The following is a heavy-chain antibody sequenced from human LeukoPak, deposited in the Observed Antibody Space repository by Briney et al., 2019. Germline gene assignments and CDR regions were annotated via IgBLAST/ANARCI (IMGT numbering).Heavy chain of an antibody. D-gene: IGHD4-11*01. CDR1: GGSISSYY. Sequence: SETLSLTCTVSGGSISSYYWSWIRQPPGKGLEWIGYIYYSGSTNYNPSLKSRVTISVDTSKNQFSLKLSSVTAADTAVYYCARDPATVTTGYFDYWGQGTLVTVSS. CDR3: ARDPATVTTGYFDY. J-gene: IGHJ4*02. V-gene: IGHV4-59*01. CDR2: IYYSGST.